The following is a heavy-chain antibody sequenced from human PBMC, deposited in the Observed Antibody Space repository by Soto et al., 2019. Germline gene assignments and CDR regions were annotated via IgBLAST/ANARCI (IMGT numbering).Heavy chain of an antibody. J-gene: IGHJ5*02. V-gene: IGHV1-69*13. Sequence: GXSVKVSCKASVGTFGSYAISWVRQAPGQGLEWMGGIIPIFGTANYAQKFQGRVTITADESTSTAYMELSSLRSEDTAVYYCAREVGATLNWFDRWGQGTLVTVSS. CDR2: IIPIFGTA. D-gene: IGHD1-26*01. CDR3: AREVGATLNWFDR. CDR1: VGTFGSYA.